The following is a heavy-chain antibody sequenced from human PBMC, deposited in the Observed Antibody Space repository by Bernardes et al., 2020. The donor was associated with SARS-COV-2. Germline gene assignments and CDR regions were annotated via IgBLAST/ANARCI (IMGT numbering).Heavy chain of an antibody. V-gene: IGHV3-48*04. D-gene: IGHD3-22*01. Sequence: GGSLRLSCAASGFTFNSYSMNWVRQAPGKGLEWVSYISASTRTIYYADSVKGRFTVSRDNAKDSLFPQMNSLRAEDTAVYYCARDRLEWFYDSSGVGYWGQGALVTVSS. CDR2: ISASTRTI. CDR1: GFTFNSYS. CDR3: ARDRLEWFYDSSGVGY. J-gene: IGHJ4*02.